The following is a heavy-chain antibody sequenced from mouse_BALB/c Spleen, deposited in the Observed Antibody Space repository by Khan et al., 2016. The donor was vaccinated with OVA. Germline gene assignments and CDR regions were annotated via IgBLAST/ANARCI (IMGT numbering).Heavy chain of an antibody. J-gene: IGHJ4*01. CDR1: GFTFSSFG. CDR3: ARRRIYDDYYGGAKDY. CDR2: ISSGSTTI. Sequence: EVELVESGGGLVQPGGSRKLSCAASGFTFSSFGMHWVRQAPEKGLEWVAYISSGSTTIYYADTVKGRFTISRDNPKNTLFLQMNSLRSEDSAMYYCARRRIYDDYYGGAKDYLGQGTSVTVSS. V-gene: IGHV5-17*02. D-gene: IGHD2-3*01.